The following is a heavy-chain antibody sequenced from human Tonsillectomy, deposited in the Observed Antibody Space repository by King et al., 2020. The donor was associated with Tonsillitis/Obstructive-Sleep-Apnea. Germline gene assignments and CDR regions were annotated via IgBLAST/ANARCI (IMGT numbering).Heavy chain of an antibody. J-gene: IGHJ5*02. CDR3: AKGSLWFGELLTFDP. D-gene: IGHD3-10*01. CDR1: GFTFSHYG. CDR2: ISYDGSNK. Sequence: VQLVESGGGLVQPGRSLRLSCVASGFTFSHYGMHWVRQAPGKGLEWVAVISYDGSNKYYADSVKGRFTISRDNSKNTVYVEMNTLRAEDTAVDYWAKGSLWFGELLTFDPWGQGTLVTVSS. V-gene: IGHV3-30*18.